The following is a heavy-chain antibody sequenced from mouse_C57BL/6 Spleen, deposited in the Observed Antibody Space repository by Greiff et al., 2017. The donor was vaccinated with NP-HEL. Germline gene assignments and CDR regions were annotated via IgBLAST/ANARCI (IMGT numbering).Heavy chain of an antibody. D-gene: IGHD6-1*01. CDR2: IYPGDGDT. CDR3: ARVEASYAVGYY. Sequence: QVQLQQSGAELVKPGASVKISCKASGYAFSSYWMNWVKQRPGKGLEWIGQIYPGDGDTNYNGQFTGKATLTADKSSSTAYMQLSSLTSDDSAVYFCARVEASYAVGYYWGQGTTLTVSS. V-gene: IGHV1-80*01. CDR1: GYAFSSYW. J-gene: IGHJ2*01.